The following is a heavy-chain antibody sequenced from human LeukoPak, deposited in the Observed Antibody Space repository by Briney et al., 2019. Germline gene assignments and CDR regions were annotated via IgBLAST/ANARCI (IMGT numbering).Heavy chain of an antibody. CDR1: GYTFTSYY. Sequence: GASVKVSCKASGYTFTSYYMHWVRQAPGQGLEWMGIINPSGGSTSYAQKFQGRVTITRDTSASTAYMELSSLRSEDTAVYYCARDGGGYSYYYYYYGMDVWGQGTTVTVSS. V-gene: IGHV1-46*01. D-gene: IGHD3-22*01. CDR2: INPSGGST. J-gene: IGHJ6*02. CDR3: ARDGGGYSYYYYYYGMDV.